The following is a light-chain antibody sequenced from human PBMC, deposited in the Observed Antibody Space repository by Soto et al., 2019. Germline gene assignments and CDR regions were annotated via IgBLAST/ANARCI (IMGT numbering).Light chain of an antibody. CDR1: QSLVHSDGNTY. J-gene: IGKJ2*01. CDR2: KVS. V-gene: IGKV2-24*01. Sequence: DIVMTQTPLSSPVTLGQPASISCRSSQSLVHSDGNTYLSWLHQRPSQPPRLLIYKVSHRLSGVPDRFSGSGAGTDFTLKISRVEAEDVGVYYCMQATQFPRYTFGQGTKLEIK. CDR3: MQATQFPRYT.